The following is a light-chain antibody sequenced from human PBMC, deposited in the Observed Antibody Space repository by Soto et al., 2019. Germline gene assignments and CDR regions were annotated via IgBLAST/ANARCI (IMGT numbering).Light chain of an antibody. Sequence: AIQMTQFPSSLSASVGDRVTITCRASQDIRSDLGWYQQRPGKAPKLLIYAASSLESGVPSRFSGGGSGTHFTLTISGLQPDDFANYYCLQYYNFSWTFGQGTTVDIK. J-gene: IGKJ1*01. CDR1: QDIRSD. CDR3: LQYYNFSWT. V-gene: IGKV1-6*01. CDR2: AAS.